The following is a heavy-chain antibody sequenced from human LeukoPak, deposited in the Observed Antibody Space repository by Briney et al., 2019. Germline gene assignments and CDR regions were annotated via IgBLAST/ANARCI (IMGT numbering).Heavy chain of an antibody. J-gene: IGHJ4*02. CDR2: ISSSSSYI. Sequence: PGGSLRLSCGASGLTFSSNSMNWVRQAPGKGLEWVSSISSSSSYIYYADSVKGPFTISRDNAKNSLYLQMNSLRAEDTAVYYCARDRNWGQAPPDYWGQGTLVTVSS. CDR1: GLTFSSNS. V-gene: IGHV3-21*01. CDR3: ARDRNWGQAPPDY. D-gene: IGHD7-27*01.